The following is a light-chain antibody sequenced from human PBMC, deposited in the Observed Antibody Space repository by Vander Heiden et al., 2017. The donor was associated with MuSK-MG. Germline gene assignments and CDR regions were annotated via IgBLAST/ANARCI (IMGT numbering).Light chain of an antibody. CDR3: QAWDSSTVV. CDR2: QDS. CDR1: RLGAKY. V-gene: IGLV3-1*01. J-gene: IGLJ3*02. Sequence: SYQLTQPASVTVSPGQTASITCSGARLGAKYVCWYQQKPGQSPVLIIFQDSTRPSGIPERFSGSNSGNTATLTISGTQAMDEADYYCQAWDSSTVVFGGGTKLTVL.